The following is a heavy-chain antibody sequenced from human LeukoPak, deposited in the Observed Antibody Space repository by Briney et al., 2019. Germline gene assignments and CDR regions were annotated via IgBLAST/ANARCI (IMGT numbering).Heavy chain of an antibody. CDR3: ARAGATMVRGVKNWFDP. V-gene: IGHV1-2*02. Sequence: ASVKVSCKASGYTFTGYYMHWVRQAPGQGLEWMGWINPNSGGTNYAQKFQGRVTMTRDTSISTAYMELSRLRSDDTAVYYCARAGATMVRGVKNWFDPWGQGTLVTVSS. CDR2: INPNSGGT. CDR1: GYTFTGYY. D-gene: IGHD3-10*01. J-gene: IGHJ5*02.